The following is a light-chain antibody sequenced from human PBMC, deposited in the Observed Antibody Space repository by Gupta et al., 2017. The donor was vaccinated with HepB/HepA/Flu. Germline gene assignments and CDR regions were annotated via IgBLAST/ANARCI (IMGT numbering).Light chain of an antibody. CDR3: AAWDDSLKGV. Sequence: QSVRTQPPSASGTPGQRVPISCAGSSSNIGSNTVNWYQQLPGTAPKLLIYSNNQRPSGVPDRFSGSKSGTSASLAISGLQYEDEADYYCAAWDDSLKGVFGGGTKLTVL. J-gene: IGLJ2*01. V-gene: IGLV1-44*01. CDR2: SNN. CDR1: SSNIGSNT.